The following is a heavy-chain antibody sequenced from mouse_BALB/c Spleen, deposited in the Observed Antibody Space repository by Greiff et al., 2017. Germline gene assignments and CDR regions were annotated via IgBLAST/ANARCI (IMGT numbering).Heavy chain of an antibody. D-gene: IGHD2-1*01. CDR3: AREGSTPAY. CDR2: LNPGSGGT. Sequence: VKLMESGAELVRPGTSVKVSCKASGYAFTNYLIEWVKQRPGQGLAWIGVLNPGSGGTNYNEKFKGKATLTADKSSSTAYMQLSSLTSDDSAVYFCAREGSTPAYWGQGTLVTVSA. J-gene: IGHJ3*01. CDR1: GYAFTNYL. V-gene: IGHV1-54*01.